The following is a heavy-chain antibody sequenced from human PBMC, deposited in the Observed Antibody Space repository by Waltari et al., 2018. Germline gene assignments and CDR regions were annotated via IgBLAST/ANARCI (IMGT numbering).Heavy chain of an antibody. CDR1: GYTFTSYA. CDR2: INAGNGNT. D-gene: IGHD6-13*01. Sequence: QVQLVQSGAEVKKPGASVKVSCKASGYTFTSYAMHWVRQAPGQRLEWMGWINAGNGNTKYSQKFQGRVTITRDTSASTAYMELSSLRSEDTAVYYCARDRDSSSHYYFDYWGQGTLVTVSS. CDR3: ARDRDSSSHYYFDY. J-gene: IGHJ4*02. V-gene: IGHV1-3*01.